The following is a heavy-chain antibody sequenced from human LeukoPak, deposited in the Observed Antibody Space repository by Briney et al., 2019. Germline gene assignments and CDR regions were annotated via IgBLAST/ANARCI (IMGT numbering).Heavy chain of an antibody. V-gene: IGHV4-59*01. Sequence: SETLSLTCTVSGGSISSYYWSWIRQPPGKGLEWIGYIYYSGSTNYNPSLKSRVTISVDTSKNQFSLKLSSVTAADTAVYYCARLISSSSRGRWFDPWGQGTLVTVSS. J-gene: IGHJ5*02. CDR3: ARLISSSSRGRWFDP. D-gene: IGHD6-6*01. CDR1: GGSISSYY. CDR2: IYYSGST.